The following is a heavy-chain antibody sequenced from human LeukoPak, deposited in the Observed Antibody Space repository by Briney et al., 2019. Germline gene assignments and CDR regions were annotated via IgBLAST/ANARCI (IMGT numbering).Heavy chain of an antibody. Sequence: PGGSLRLSCAASGFTFSSYAMHGVRQAPGKGLEWVAVISYDGSNKYYAVSVKGRFTISRDNSKNTLYLQMNSLRAEDTAVYYCARGGWFGELLFYYFDYWGQGTLVTVSS. J-gene: IGHJ4*02. CDR2: ISYDGSNK. V-gene: IGHV3-30*04. CDR1: GFTFSSYA. D-gene: IGHD3-10*01. CDR3: ARGGWFGELLFYYFDY.